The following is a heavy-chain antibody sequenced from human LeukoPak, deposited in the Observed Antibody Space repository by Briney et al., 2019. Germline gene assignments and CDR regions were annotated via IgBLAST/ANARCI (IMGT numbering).Heavy chain of an antibody. Sequence: GGSLRLSCAASGFTFSSYAMSWVRQAPGKGLEWVSVIHSGGSSYHADSVKGRFTISRDNSKNTVFLQLNSLRAEDTAVYYCARGPPAGNFIDFWGQGTLVTVSS. V-gene: IGHV3-53*01. D-gene: IGHD2-2*01. J-gene: IGHJ4*02. CDR1: GFTFSSYA. CDR2: IHSGGSS. CDR3: ARGPPAGNFIDF.